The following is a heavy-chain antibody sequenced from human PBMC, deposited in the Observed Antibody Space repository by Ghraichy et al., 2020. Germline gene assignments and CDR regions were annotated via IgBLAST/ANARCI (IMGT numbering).Heavy chain of an antibody. V-gene: IGHV3-48*02. CDR1: GFTFTSYS. J-gene: IGHJ2*01. Sequence: GESLNISCVASGFTFTSYSMNWVRQAPGKGLEWVSYIDNAKRSTIDYAVSVRGRFTISRDNGRNSVYLQMNSLREEDTAVYYCARKGGSCGGDCFLDFDLWGRGTLVTGSS. D-gene: IGHD2-21*02. CDR3: ARKGGSCGGDCFLDFDL. CDR2: IDNAKRSTI.